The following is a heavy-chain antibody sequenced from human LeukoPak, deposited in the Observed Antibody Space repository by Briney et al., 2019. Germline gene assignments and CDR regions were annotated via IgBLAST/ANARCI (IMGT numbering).Heavy chain of an antibody. CDR3: ARKGEGYNDY. J-gene: IGHJ4*02. V-gene: IGHV3-64*01. CDR2: ISSNGGST. D-gene: IGHD5-24*01. CDR1: GFTFSSYA. Sequence: PGGSLRLSCAASGFTFSSYAMHWVRQAPGKGLEYVSAISSNGGSTYYANSVKGRFTISRDNSKNTLYLQMGSLRAEDTAVYYCARKGEGYNDYWGQGTLVTVSS.